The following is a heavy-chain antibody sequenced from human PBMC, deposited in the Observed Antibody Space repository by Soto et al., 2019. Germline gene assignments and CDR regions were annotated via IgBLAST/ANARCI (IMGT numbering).Heavy chain of an antibody. J-gene: IGHJ6*02. CDR2: INPNSGGT. CDR1: GYTFTGYY. CDR3: ARSPGYCSSTSCYRGCCYYDGLDV. D-gene: IGHD2-2*02. Sequence: ASVKVSCKASGYTFTGYYMHWVRQAPGQGLEWMGWINPNSGGTNYAQKFQGRVTMTRDTSISTAYMELSRLRSDDTAVYYCARSPGYCSSTSCYRGCCYYDGLDVWGQGTMVTVSS. V-gene: IGHV1-2*02.